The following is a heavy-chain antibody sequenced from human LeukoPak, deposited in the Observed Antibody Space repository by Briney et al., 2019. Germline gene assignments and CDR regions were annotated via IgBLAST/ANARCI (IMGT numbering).Heavy chain of an antibody. D-gene: IGHD4-17*01. CDR1: GFSFGSYG. V-gene: IGHV3-33*01. Sequence: GRSLRLSCAASGFSFGSYGMHWVRQAPGKGLEWVAVVWFDGSNKYYADSVKGRFTISRDNSRSTLYLHMKDLRADDTAVYYCTRLPNDYVEDDLWGRGTLVTVSS. J-gene: IGHJ2*01. CDR2: VWFDGSNK. CDR3: TRLPNDYVEDDL.